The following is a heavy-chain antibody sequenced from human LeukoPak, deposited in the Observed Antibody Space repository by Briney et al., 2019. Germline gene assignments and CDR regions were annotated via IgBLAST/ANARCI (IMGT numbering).Heavy chain of an antibody. V-gene: IGHV3-23*01. CDR1: GFTFSSYG. Sequence: GGSLRLSCAASGFTFSSYGMHWVRQAPGKGLEWVSAISGSGGSTYYADSVKGRFTISRDNSKNTLYLQMNSLRAEDTAVYYCAKDGYCSGGSCYEDDFQHWGQGTLVTVSS. J-gene: IGHJ1*01. D-gene: IGHD2-15*01. CDR3: AKDGYCSGGSCYEDDFQH. CDR2: ISGSGGST.